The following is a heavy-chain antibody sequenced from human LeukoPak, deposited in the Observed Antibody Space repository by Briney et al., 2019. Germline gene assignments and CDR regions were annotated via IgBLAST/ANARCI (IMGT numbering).Heavy chain of an antibody. CDR1: GGSISSSSYY. CDR3: ARGNMWDYRRYYYYMDV. Sequence: PSETLSLTCTVSGGSISSSSYYWGWLRQPPGKGLEWIGSIYYSGSTNYNPSLKSRVTISVDTSKNQFSLKLNSVTAADTAIYYCARGNMWDYRRYYYYMDVWGKGTTVTVSS. V-gene: IGHV4-39*07. CDR2: IYYSGST. J-gene: IGHJ6*03. D-gene: IGHD4-11*01.